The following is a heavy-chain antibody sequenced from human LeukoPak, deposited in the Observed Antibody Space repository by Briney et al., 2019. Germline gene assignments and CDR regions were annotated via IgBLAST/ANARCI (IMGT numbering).Heavy chain of an antibody. V-gene: IGHV4-38-2*02. D-gene: IGHD5-18*01. CDR2: IYHRGST. CDR1: DYSINSTYY. Sequence: SETLSLTCTVSDYSINSTYYWGWIRQPPGKGLEWIGSIYHRGSTYYNPSLKSRVTISVDTSKNQFSLKLSSVTAADTAVYYCARGEYSYGPNDYWGQGTLVTVSS. J-gene: IGHJ4*02. CDR3: ARGEYSYGPNDY.